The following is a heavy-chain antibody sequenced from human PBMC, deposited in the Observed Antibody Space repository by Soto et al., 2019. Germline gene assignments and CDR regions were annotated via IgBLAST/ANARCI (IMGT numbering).Heavy chain of an antibody. CDR2: IKQDGSEK. D-gene: IGHD3-9*01. V-gene: IGHV3-7*03. Sequence: GGSLRLSCAASGFTFSRYWMSWVRQAPGKGLEWVANIKQDGSEKYYVDSVKGRFTISRDNAKNSLYLQMNSLRAEDTAVYYCAKSPYFFRGPLDYWGQGTLVTVSS. CDR1: GFTFSRYW. J-gene: IGHJ4*02. CDR3: AKSPYFFRGPLDY.